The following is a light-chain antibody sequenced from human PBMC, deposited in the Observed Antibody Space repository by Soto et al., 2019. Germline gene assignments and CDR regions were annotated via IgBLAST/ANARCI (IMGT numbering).Light chain of an antibody. CDR1: SSDVGGYNY. J-gene: IGLJ2*01. CDR2: DVS. CDR3: SSYTSSSLV. V-gene: IGLV2-14*01. Sequence: QSALTQPASVSGSPGQSITLSCTGTSSDVGGYNYVSWYQQHPGQAPNLMISDVSHRPSGVSNRFSGSKSGNTASLTISGLQAEDEADYYCSSYTSSSLVFGGGTKLTVL.